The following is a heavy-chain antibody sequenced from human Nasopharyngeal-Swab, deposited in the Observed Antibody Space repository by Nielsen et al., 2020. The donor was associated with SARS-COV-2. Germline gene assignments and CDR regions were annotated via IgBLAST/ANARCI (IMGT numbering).Heavy chain of an antibody. CDR3: AKEGATGWFDP. CDR1: GVSLTSLY. CDR2: ISQNSGT. Sequence: SESLSLTCTVSGVSLTSLYWSWIRQLPGKGLEWIGYISQNSGTSYNPSLTSRATMFMDTSKTQFSLRLTSVTAADTAVYYCAKEGATGWFDPWGQGTLVTVSS. J-gene: IGHJ5*02. V-gene: IGHV4-59*11.